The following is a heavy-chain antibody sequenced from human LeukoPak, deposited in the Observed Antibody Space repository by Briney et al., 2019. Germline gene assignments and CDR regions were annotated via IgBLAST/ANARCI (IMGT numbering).Heavy chain of an antibody. D-gene: IGHD3-22*01. V-gene: IGHV3-66*01. CDR3: ARGWDSSGYFHQRDAFDI. Sequence: GGSLRLSCAASGFTVSSNYMSWVRQAPGKGLEWVSVIYSGGSTYYADSVKGRFTISRDNSKNTLYLQMNSLRAEDTAVYYCARGWDSSGYFHQRDAFDIWGQGTMVTVSS. CDR1: GFTVSSNY. J-gene: IGHJ3*02. CDR2: IYSGGST.